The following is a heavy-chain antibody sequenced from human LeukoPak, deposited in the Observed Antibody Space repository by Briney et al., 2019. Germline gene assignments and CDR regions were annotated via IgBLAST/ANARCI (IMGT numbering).Heavy chain of an antibody. CDR3: ARDLYYDSSGYYYYYYYMDV. CDR2: INPSGGST. V-gene: IGHV1-46*01. Sequence: ASVKVSCKASGYTFTSYYMHWVRQAPGQGLEWMGIINPSGGSTSYAQKLQGRVTMTTDTSTSTAYMELRSLRSDDTAVYYCARDLYYDSSGYYYYYYYMDVWGKGTTVTISS. D-gene: IGHD3-22*01. CDR1: GYTFTSYY. J-gene: IGHJ6*03.